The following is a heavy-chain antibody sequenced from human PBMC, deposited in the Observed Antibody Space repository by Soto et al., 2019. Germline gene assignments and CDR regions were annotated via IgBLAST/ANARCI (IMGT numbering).Heavy chain of an antibody. CDR2: IGAYNGNR. CDR1: GYNFRNYG. CDR3: ARVIGVASMDH. V-gene: IGHV1-18*01. D-gene: IGHD5-12*01. Sequence: QVQLVQSGAEVKKSGASVKVSCKASGYNFRNYGITWLRQAPGQGLEWMGWIGAYNGNRKYLQKLQRRVTMTTDTSPNTAYRELTSLKSDDTAVYYCARVIGVASMDHWGQGTQVTVSS. J-gene: IGHJ4*02.